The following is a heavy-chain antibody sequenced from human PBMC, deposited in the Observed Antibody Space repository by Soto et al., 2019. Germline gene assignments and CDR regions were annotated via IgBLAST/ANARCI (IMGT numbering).Heavy chain of an antibody. CDR1: GFTFSHYG. V-gene: IGHV3-33*01. CDR3: ARDRGAFDYVWGSKFAY. Sequence: GGSLRLSCAASGFTFSHYGIHWVRQAPGKGLEWVAVIYYDGSNKYYADSVKGRFTISRDNSKNTVDLQMNILRGEDTAVYYCARDRGAFDYVWGSKFAYWGQGTQVTVSS. CDR2: IYYDGSNK. D-gene: IGHD3-16*01. J-gene: IGHJ4*02.